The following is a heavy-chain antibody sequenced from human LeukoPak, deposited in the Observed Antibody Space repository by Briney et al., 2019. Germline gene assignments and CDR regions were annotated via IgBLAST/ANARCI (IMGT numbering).Heavy chain of an antibody. CDR3: ARGSVTSMVRGPKGSWFDP. J-gene: IGHJ5*02. CDR2: IHHTGST. CDR1: GGSISNFF. D-gene: IGHD3-10*01. V-gene: IGHV4-59*01. Sequence: SETLSLTCSVSGGSISNFFWSWIRQTPGKGLEWIGYIHHTGSTNDNPSLRGRVTISVDTSKNQFSLKLSPVTAADTAVYYCARGSVTSMVRGPKGSWFDPWGQGTLVTVSS.